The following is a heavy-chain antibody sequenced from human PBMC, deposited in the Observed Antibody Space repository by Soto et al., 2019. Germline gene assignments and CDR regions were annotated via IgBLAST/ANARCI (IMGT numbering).Heavy chain of an antibody. CDR3: ARAPRPRVAIPSSAFDI. V-gene: IGHV1-69*02. CDR1: GGTFSSYT. J-gene: IGHJ3*02. Sequence: QVQLVQSGAEVKKPGSSVKVSCKASGGTFSSYTISWVRQAPGQGLEWMGRIIPILGIANYAQKFQGRVTITADKSTSTTYMELSSLRSEDTGVYYCARAPRPRVAIPSSAFDIWGQGTMVTVSS. D-gene: IGHD2-21*01. CDR2: IIPILGIA.